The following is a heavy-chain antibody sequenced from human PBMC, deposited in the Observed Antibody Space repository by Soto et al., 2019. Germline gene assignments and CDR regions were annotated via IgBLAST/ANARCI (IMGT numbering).Heavy chain of an antibody. V-gene: IGHV1-2*04. CDR2: INPKSGGT. CDR3: ARGDSTDCSNGVCSFFYNHDMDV. CDR1: GYSFTDYH. D-gene: IGHD2-8*01. J-gene: IGHJ6*02. Sequence: ASVKASCKVSGYSFTDYHIHWVRQAPGQGLEWMGRINPKSGGTSTAQKFQGWVTMTTDTSISTASMELTRLTSDDTSIYYCARGDSTDCSNGVCSFFYNHDMDVWGQGTTVTVS.